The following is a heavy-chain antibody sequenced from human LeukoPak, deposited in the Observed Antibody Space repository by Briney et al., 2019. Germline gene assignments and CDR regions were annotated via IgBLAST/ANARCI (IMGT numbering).Heavy chain of an antibody. V-gene: IGHV3-7*01. CDR3: ARSNWGPGKKYNWFDP. Sequence: GGSLRLSCAASGFAFRSDWMVWVRQAPGKGLEWVATIREDGSETSYLDSVKGRFSVSIDKARNSLFLQMNSLRAEDTAVYYCARSNWGPGKKYNWFDPWGQGTLVTVSS. J-gene: IGHJ5*02. D-gene: IGHD7-27*01. CDR2: IREDGSET. CDR1: GFAFRSDW.